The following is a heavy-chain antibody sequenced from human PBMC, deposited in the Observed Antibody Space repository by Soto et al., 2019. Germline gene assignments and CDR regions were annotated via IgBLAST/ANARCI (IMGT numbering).Heavy chain of an antibody. Sequence: EVQLVESGGGLVQPGGSLKLSCAASGFTFSGSAVHWVRQASGKGLEWVGRIRSKANNYATAYAASVQGRFTIFRDDVKITAYLQMNSLKREDTAVSYCTNPQVYYGMDVWGQGTMVTVSS. V-gene: IGHV3-73*02. CDR2: IRSKANNYAT. CDR1: GFTFSGSA. J-gene: IGHJ6*02. CDR3: TNPQVYYGMDV.